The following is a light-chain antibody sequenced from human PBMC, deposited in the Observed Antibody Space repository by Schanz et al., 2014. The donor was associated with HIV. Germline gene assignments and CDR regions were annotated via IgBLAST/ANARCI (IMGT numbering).Light chain of an antibody. J-gene: IGKJ4*01. V-gene: IGKV3-20*01. CDR2: ATS. CDR1: QRLSSSY. Sequence: EIVLTQSPGSLSLSPGGRATLSCGASQRLSSSYLAWYQQKRDQPPRLVIYATSTRAAGNPDRFSGTVSGTDFTLTISRRDVEDFAEYYCQYFGNSGGTFGGGTKVEIK. CDR3: QYFGNSGGT.